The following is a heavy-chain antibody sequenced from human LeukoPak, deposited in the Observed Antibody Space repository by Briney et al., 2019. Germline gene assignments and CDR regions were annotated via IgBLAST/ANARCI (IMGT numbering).Heavy chain of an antibody. Sequence: GGSLRLSCAASGFTFSTFAMSWVRQAPGKGLEWVSGISGSGGNTYYADSVKGRFTISRDNSKNTLYLQMNSLRAEDTAVYYCARDRSGYSYGATGAWGQGTLVTVSS. J-gene: IGHJ5*02. D-gene: IGHD5-18*01. V-gene: IGHV3-23*01. CDR1: GFTFSTFA. CDR3: ARDRSGYSYGATGA. CDR2: ISGSGGNT.